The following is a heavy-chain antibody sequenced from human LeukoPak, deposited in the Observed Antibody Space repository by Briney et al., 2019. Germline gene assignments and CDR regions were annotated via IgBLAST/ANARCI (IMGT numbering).Heavy chain of an antibody. CDR3: ARQAGVT. Sequence: PGGSLRLSCAASGFTFSSYAMTWVRQVPGKGLEWVAIIKQDGSDKFYVESVKGRFIISRDNAKNSVYLQMNSLRAEDTAVYYCARQAGVTWGQGTLVTVSS. V-gene: IGHV3-7*01. D-gene: IGHD6-19*01. J-gene: IGHJ5*02. CDR1: GFTFSSYA. CDR2: IKQDGSDK.